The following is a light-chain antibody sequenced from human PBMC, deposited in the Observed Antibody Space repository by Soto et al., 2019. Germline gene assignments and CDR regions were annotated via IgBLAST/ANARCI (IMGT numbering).Light chain of an antibody. CDR2: EVS. CDR3: NSYAGSNNFVV. J-gene: IGLJ2*01. V-gene: IGLV2-8*01. CDR1: SSDVGGYNY. Sequence: QAVLTQPPSASGSPGQSVTISCTGTSSDVGGYNYVSWYQQHSGKAPKLIIYEVSKRPSGVPDRFSGSKSGNTASLTVSGLQAEDEADYYCNSYAGSNNFVVFGGGTKLTVL.